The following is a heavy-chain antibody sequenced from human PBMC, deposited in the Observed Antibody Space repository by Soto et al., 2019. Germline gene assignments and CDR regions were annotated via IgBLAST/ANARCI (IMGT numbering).Heavy chain of an antibody. CDR3: ARDAYGGNPGTL. CDR2: INPNGGGT. V-gene: IGHV1-2*02. Sequence: ASVKVSCKASRYTFTDYFIHWVRQAPGQGLEWMGWINPNGGGTNYAPNFQGRVTLTRETSISTAYMELNKLRPEDKAVYYCARDAYGGNPGTLWGQGTLVTVSS. CDR1: RYTFTDYF. J-gene: IGHJ4*02. D-gene: IGHD2-21*01.